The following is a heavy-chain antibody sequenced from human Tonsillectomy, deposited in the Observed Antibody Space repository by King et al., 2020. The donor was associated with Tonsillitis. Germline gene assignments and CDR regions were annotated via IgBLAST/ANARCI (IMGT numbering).Heavy chain of an antibody. D-gene: IGHD6-13*01. CDR2: IYYSGST. Sequence: QLQESGPGLVKPSETLSLTCTVSGGSSSFYWSWIRQPPGKRLEWIGYIYYSGSTNYNPSLKSRVTMSVDTSKNQFSLKLSSVTAADTAVYYCASSSSWYEGYFDYWGQGTLVTVSS. J-gene: IGHJ4*02. V-gene: IGHV4-59*01. CDR3: ASSSSWYEGYFDY. CDR1: GGSSSFY.